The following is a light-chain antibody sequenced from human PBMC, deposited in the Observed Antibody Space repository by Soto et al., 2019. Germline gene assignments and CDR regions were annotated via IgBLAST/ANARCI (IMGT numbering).Light chain of an antibody. CDR3: QLYGGLPIRYT. Sequence: EIVLTQSPGTLSLSPGERATLSCRARQTVPSHFLAWYQQTPGQAPRLLLYAASTRDTGIPDRFSGSGSGTDFTLTISRLEPEDFAVYYCQLYGGLPIRYTFGQGTKLDIK. V-gene: IGKV3-20*01. J-gene: IGKJ2*01. CDR1: QTVPSHF. CDR2: AAS.